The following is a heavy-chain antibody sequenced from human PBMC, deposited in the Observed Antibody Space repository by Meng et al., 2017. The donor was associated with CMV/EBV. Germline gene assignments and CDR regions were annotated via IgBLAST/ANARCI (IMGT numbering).Heavy chain of an antibody. D-gene: IGHD6-13*01. Sequence: ASVKVSCKASGYTFTSYYMHWVRQAPGQGLEWMGIINPSGGSTSYAQKFQGRVTMTRDTSTGTVYMELSSLRSEDTAVYYCASSYSSPPYYYYGMDVWGQGTTVTVSS. V-gene: IGHV1-46*01. J-gene: IGHJ6*02. CDR2: INPSGGST. CDR1: GYTFTSYY. CDR3: ASSYSSPPYYYYGMDV.